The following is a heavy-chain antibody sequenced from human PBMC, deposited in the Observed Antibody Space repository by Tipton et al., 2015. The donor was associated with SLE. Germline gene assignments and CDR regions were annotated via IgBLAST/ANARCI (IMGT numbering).Heavy chain of an antibody. J-gene: IGHJ4*02. Sequence: TLSLTCSVSGVSIRDTSYYWGWIRQPPGKGLELIGTVYYSGTTFYNPSLKSRVTISVDTSKNQFSLNLSSVTAADTAVYYCARDEYRYDTTGYHLLGHFDFWGQGTLVTVSS. CDR1: GVSIRDTSYY. D-gene: IGHD3-22*01. CDR3: ARDEYRYDTTGYHLLGHFDF. V-gene: IGHV4-39*07. CDR2: VYYSGTT.